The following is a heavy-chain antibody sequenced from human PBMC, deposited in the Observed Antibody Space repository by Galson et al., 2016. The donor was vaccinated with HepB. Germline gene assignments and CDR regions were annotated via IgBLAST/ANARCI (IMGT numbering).Heavy chain of an antibody. CDR3: SGGSYFDY. D-gene: IGHD3-10*01. CDR2: ITSSSMYI. V-gene: IGHV3-21*01. CDR1: GFTFSAYT. Sequence: SLRLSCAASGFTFSAYTMHWVRQAPGKGLEWVSSITSSSMYIYHADSVKGRFTISRDNVETSLFLQMDSLRAEDTAVYYCSGGSYFDYWGQGTLVTVSS. J-gene: IGHJ4*02.